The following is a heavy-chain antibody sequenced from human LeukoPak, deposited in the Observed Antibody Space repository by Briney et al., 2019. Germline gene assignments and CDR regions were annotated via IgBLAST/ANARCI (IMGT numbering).Heavy chain of an antibody. CDR2: IYPSGST. CDR3: ARENSGSYREFDY. CDR1: GGSISSYY. D-gene: IGHD1-26*01. Sequence: SETLSLTCTVSGGSISSYYWIWMRQPAGKGLEWIGRIYPSGSTNYNPSLKSRVTMSVDTSKNQFSLKLSSVTAADTAVYYCARENSGSYREFDYWGQGTLVTVSS. V-gene: IGHV4-4*07. J-gene: IGHJ4*02.